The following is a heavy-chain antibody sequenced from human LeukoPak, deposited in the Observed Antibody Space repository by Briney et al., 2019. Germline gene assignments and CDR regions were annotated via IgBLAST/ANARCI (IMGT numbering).Heavy chain of an antibody. CDR1: GFTFSYYA. D-gene: IGHD2-2*01. J-gene: IGHJ4*02. Sequence: PGGSLRLSCAASGFTFSYYAISWVRQAPGKGLEWVSGISDSGGSTYYADSVKGRFTISRDNSKDTLYLQMNSLRAEDTAVYYCSYGGDGVAAALRYWGQGSLLTVSS. V-gene: IGHV3-23*01. CDR2: ISDSGGST. CDR3: SYGGDGVAAALRY.